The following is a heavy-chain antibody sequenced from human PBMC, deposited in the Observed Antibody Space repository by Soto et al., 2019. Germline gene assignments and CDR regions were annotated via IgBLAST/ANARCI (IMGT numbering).Heavy chain of an antibody. J-gene: IGHJ5*02. Sequence: SETLSLTCAVYGGSFSGYYWSWIRQPPGKGLEWIGEINHSGSTNYNPSLKSRVTISVDTSKNQFSLKLSSVTAADTAVYYCARGGVKTRYCTNGVCYATNWFDPWGQGTLVTVSS. CDR3: ARGGVKTRYCTNGVCYATNWFDP. CDR1: GGSFSGYY. CDR2: INHSGST. D-gene: IGHD2-8*01. V-gene: IGHV4-34*01.